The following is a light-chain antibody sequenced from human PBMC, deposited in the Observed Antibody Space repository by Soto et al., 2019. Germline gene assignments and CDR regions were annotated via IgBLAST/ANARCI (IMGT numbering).Light chain of an antibody. CDR2: DDS. CDR1: NIGRKS. J-gene: IGLJ1*01. V-gene: IGLV3-21*02. Sequence: ELTQPPSESVAPGQTARISCGGNNIGRKSVHWYQQKPGRAPVVVVYDDSDRPSGIPERFSGANSGDTATLTISRVEAGDEADYYCHVWDSSSGHYIFGTGTKVTVL. CDR3: HVWDSSSGHYI.